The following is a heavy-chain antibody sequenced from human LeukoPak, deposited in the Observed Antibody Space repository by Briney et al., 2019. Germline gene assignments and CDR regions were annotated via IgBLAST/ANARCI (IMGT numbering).Heavy chain of an antibody. D-gene: IGHD4-23*01. CDR1: GGTFSSYA. Sequence: SVKVSCKASGGTFSSYAISWVRRAPGQGLEWMGRIIPIFGITNYAQKFQGRLTITADKSTTTAYMELSSLRSEDTAVYYCARAYDYGGNNDAFDIWGQGTMVTVSS. V-gene: IGHV1-69*04. J-gene: IGHJ3*02. CDR2: IIPIFGIT. CDR3: ARAYDYGGNNDAFDI.